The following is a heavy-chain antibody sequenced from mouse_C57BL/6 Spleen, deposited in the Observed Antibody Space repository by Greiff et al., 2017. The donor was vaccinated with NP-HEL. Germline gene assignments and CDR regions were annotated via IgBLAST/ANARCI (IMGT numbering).Heavy chain of an antibody. Sequence: EVMLVESEGGLVQPGSSMKLSCTASGLTFSDYYMAWVRQVPEKGLEWVANINYYGSSTYYLDSLKSRFIISIDNAKNILYLQMSSLKSEDTATYYCAKILFYDGYLWFAYWGQGTLVTVSA. J-gene: IGHJ3*01. CDR2: INYYGSST. V-gene: IGHV5-16*01. CDR1: GLTFSDYY. CDR3: AKILFYDGYLWFAY. D-gene: IGHD2-3*01.